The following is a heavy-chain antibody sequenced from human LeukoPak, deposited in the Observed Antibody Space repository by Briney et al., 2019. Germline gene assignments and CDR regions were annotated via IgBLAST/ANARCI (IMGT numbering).Heavy chain of an antibody. D-gene: IGHD3-22*01. Sequence: GGSLRLSCAASGFTFSNAWMSWVRQAPGKGLEWVGRIKSKTDGGTTDYAAPVKGRFTISRDDSKNTLYLQMNSLKTEDTAVYYCTTDSMIVDEGVFDYWGQGTLVTVSS. V-gene: IGHV3-15*01. CDR2: IKSKTDGGTT. CDR1: GFTFSNAW. J-gene: IGHJ4*02. CDR3: TTDSMIVDEGVFDY.